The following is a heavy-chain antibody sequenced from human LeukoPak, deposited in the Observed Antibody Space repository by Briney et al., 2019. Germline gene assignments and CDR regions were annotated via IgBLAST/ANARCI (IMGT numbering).Heavy chain of an antibody. CDR2: ISYDGSNK. D-gene: IGHD3-22*01. J-gene: IGHJ4*02. Sequence: GRSLRLSCAASGFTFSSYAMHWVRQAPGKGLEWVAVISYDGSNKYYADSVKGRFTISRDNSKNTLYLQMNSLRAEDTAVYYYARDKNYYDSSGYTSLDYWGQGTLVTVSS. CDR1: GFTFSSYA. V-gene: IGHV3-30-3*01. CDR3: ARDKNYYDSSGYTSLDY.